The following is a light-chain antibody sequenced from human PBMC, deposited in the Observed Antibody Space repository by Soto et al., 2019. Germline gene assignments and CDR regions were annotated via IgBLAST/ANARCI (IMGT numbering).Light chain of an antibody. CDR1: QNIGVY. CDR2: AAS. CDR3: HQTAANPWT. V-gene: IGKV1-39*01. Sequence: DIQMTQYPSSLSASVGDRVTITCRASQNIGVYLNWYQKKPGKAPKLLIHAASSLHSGVPSTFSGSGSGTDFALTISSLQPEDFATYYCHQTAANPWTFAQGTKVDIK. J-gene: IGKJ1*01.